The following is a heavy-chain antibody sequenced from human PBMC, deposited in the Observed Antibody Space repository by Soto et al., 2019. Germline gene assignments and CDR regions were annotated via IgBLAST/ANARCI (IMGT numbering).Heavy chain of an antibody. J-gene: IGHJ5*02. CDR2: IIPIFGTA. D-gene: IGHD6-19*01. V-gene: IGHV1-69*01. CDR3: ARGVAVAGQNWFVP. CDR1: GGTFSSYA. Sequence: QVQLVQSGAEVKKPGSSVKVSCKASGGTFSSYAISWVRQAPGHGLEWMGGIIPIFGTANYAQKFQDRVTITADESTSTAYMELSSMRSEDTAVYYCARGVAVAGQNWFVPWGQGIMVTVAS.